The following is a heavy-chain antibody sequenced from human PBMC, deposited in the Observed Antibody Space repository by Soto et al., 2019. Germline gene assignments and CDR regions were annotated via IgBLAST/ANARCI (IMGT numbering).Heavy chain of an antibody. D-gene: IGHD6-13*01. J-gene: IGHJ4*02. V-gene: IGHV3-23*01. CDR2: ISGSGGST. Sequence: GGSLRLSCAASGFTFSSYAMSWVRQAPGKGLEWVSAISGSGGSTYYADSVKGRFTISRDNSKNTLYLQMNSLRAEDTAVYYCAKVCPTRLRQQLVRRGSYYFDYWGQGTLVTVSS. CDR1: GFTFSSYA. CDR3: AKVCPTRLRQQLVRRGSYYFDY.